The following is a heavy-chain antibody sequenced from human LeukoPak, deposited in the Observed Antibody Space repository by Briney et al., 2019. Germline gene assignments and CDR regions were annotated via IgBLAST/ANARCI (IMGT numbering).Heavy chain of an antibody. CDR3: ARGSYGDYDY. V-gene: IGHV3-21*01. Sequence: GGSLRLSCAGSGFTFSSFSMNWVRQAPGKGLEWVSSISPGSDYIYYADSVKGRFTISRDNAKNSLFLQMNSLRAEDTAVYYCARGSYGDYDYWGQGTLVTVSS. J-gene: IGHJ4*02. CDR2: ISPGSDYI. CDR1: GFTFSSFS. D-gene: IGHD4-17*01.